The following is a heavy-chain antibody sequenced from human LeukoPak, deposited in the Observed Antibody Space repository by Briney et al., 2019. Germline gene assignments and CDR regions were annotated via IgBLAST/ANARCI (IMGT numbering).Heavy chain of an antibody. V-gene: IGHV3-7*01. CDR1: GFTFSSYW. Sequence: PGGSLRLSCAASGFTFSSYWMSWVRQAPGKGLEWVANIKQDGSEKYYVDSVKGRFTISRDNAKNSLYLQMNSLRAEDTAVYYCARVPHDFWSGYPVDYWGQGTLVTVSS. CDR3: ARVPHDFWSGYPVDY. J-gene: IGHJ4*02. D-gene: IGHD3-3*01. CDR2: IKQDGSEK.